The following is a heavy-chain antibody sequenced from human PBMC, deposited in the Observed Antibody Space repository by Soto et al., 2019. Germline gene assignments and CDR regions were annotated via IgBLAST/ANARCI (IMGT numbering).Heavy chain of an antibody. CDR1: GYSFTKYG. D-gene: IGHD2-15*01. CDR2: INPGNGDT. J-gene: IGHJ4*02. V-gene: IGHV1-3*01. Sequence: ASVKVSCKTSGYSFTKYGLHWVRQAPGQRLEWMGWINPGNGDTKYSQKFQGRVTITRDTSATTAYMELSSLRSEDSAVFYCARVRVVVGATIDSWGQGTLVTVSS. CDR3: ARVRVVVGATIDS.